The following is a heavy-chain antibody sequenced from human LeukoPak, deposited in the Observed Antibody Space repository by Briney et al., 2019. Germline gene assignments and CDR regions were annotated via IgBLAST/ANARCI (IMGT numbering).Heavy chain of an antibody. CDR3: ARNAPPHYDILTGYYFFDY. CDR2: INHSGST. D-gene: IGHD3-9*01. CDR1: GGSFSGYY. Sequence: SETLSLTCAVYGGSFSGYYWSWIRQPPGKGLEWIGEINHSGSTNYNPSLKSRVTISVDTSKNQFSLKLSSVTAADTAVYYCARNAPPHYDILTGYYFFDYWGQGTLVTVSP. J-gene: IGHJ4*02. V-gene: IGHV4-34*01.